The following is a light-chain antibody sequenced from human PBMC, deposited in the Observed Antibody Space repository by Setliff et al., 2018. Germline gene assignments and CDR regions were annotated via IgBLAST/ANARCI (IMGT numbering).Light chain of an antibody. J-gene: IGLJ1*01. V-gene: IGLV2-8*01. CDR2: EVT. CDR3: GSYAGYNNFEV. CDR1: SSDVGGYNR. Sequence: QSALAQPPSASGSPGQSVTISCTGTSSDVGGYNRVSWYQQYPGKAPKVMIYEVTKRPSGVPDRFSDSKSGNTASLTVSGLQAEDEGDYYCGSYAGYNNFEVFGTGTKGTVL.